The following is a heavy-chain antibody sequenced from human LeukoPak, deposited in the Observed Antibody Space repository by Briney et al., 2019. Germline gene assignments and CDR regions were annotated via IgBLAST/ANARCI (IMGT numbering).Heavy chain of an antibody. CDR2: IYYSGST. J-gene: IGHJ3*02. D-gene: IGHD5-24*01. CDR1: GGSISSSSYY. CDR3: ARVARDGYNLHPFDI. Sequence: SETLSLTCTVSGGSISSSSYYWGWIRQPPGKGLEWIGSIYYSGSTYYNPSLKSRVTISVDTSKNQFSLKLSSVTAADTAVYYCARVARDGYNLHPFDIWGQGTMVTVSS. V-gene: IGHV4-39*07.